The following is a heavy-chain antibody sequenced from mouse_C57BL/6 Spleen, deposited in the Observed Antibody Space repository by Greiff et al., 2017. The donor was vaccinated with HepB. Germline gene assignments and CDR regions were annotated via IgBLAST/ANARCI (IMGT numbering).Heavy chain of an antibody. CDR3: ARGLRGSYAMDY. J-gene: IGHJ4*01. CDR1: GYTFTDYY. CDR2: INPNNGGT. D-gene: IGHD2-4*01. Sequence: EVQLQQSGPELVKPGASVKISCKASGYTFTDYYMNWVKQSHGKSLEWIGDINPNNGGTSYNQKFKGKATLTVDKSSSTAYMELRSLTSEDSAVYYCARGLRGSYAMDYWGQGTSVTVSS. V-gene: IGHV1-26*01.